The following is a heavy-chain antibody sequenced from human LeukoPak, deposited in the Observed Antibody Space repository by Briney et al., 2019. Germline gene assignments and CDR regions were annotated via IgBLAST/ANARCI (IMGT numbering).Heavy chain of an antibody. CDR2: IYYSGST. CDR3: ARVTMGWYDP. D-gene: IGHD1-1*01. CDR1: GGSISSGGYY. Sequence: KSSETLSLTCTVSGGSISSGGYYWSWIRQHPGKGLEWIGYIYYSGSTYYNPSLKSRVTISVDTSKNQFSLKLSSVTAADTAVYYCARVTMGWYDPWGQGTLVTVSS. V-gene: IGHV4-31*03. J-gene: IGHJ5*02.